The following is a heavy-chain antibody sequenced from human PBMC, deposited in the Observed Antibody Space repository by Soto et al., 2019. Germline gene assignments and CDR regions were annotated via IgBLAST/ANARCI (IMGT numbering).Heavy chain of an antibody. CDR3: ARTPAAWFGELSTLRGYYYYMDV. J-gene: IGHJ6*03. D-gene: IGHD3-10*01. CDR1: GGSFSGYY. V-gene: IGHV4-34*01. Sequence: SETLSLTCAVYGGSFSGYYWSWIRQPPGKGLEWIGEINHSGSTNYNPSLKSRVTITVDTSKNQFSLRLSSVTAADTAVYYCARTPAAWFGELSTLRGYYYYMDVWGKGTTVTVSS. CDR2: INHSGST.